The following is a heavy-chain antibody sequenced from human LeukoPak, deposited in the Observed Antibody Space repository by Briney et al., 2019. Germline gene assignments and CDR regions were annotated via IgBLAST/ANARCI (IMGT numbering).Heavy chain of an antibody. V-gene: IGHV4-38-2*02. Sequence: SETLSLTCTVSGYFISSGYHWGWIRQPPGKGLEWSGSIYHSGSTYYNPSLKSRVTISVDTSKNQFSLKLSSVTAADTAVYYCARADYDILTGYLASFDYWGQGTLVTVSS. CDR1: GYFISSGYH. D-gene: IGHD3-9*01. CDR2: IYHSGST. J-gene: IGHJ4*02. CDR3: ARADYDILTGYLASFDY.